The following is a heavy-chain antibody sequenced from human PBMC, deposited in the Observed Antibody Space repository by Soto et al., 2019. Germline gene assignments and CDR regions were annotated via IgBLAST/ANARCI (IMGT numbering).Heavy chain of an antibody. D-gene: IGHD3-10*01. CDR3: ARGGYGSGSYAFLYYMDV. Sequence: QVQLVQSGAEVKKPGASVKVSCKASGYTFTSYDINWVRQATGQGLEWMGWMNPNSGNTAYAQKFQGRVTMTRNTSISTAYMELSSLRSEDTAVYYCARGGYGSGSYAFLYYMDVWGKGTTVTVSS. CDR2: MNPNSGNT. J-gene: IGHJ6*03. CDR1: GYTFTSYD. V-gene: IGHV1-8*01.